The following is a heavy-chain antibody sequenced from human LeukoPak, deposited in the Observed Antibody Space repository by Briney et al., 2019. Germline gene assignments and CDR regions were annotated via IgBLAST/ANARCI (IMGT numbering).Heavy chain of an antibody. D-gene: IGHD5-18*01. Sequence: GGSLRLSCVASEFTFNNYWMGWVRQAPGKGLEWVANIKEDGRGKYYVDSVEGRFTISRDNAKNSLYLQMNSLRVDDTAVYYCAVQRTLWQQVLDHWGQGTLVTVSS. V-gene: IGHV3-7*01. CDR2: IKEDGRGK. CDR1: EFTFNNYW. J-gene: IGHJ4*02. CDR3: AVQRTLWQQVLDH.